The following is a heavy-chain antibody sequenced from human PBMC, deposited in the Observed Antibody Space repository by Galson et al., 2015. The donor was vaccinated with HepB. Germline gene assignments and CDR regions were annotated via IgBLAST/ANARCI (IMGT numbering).Heavy chain of an antibody. V-gene: IGHV3-23*01. J-gene: IGHJ4*02. CDR1: GFTFKNYA. D-gene: IGHD4-17*01. CDR3: ASHYSDYPGTIYFDY. CDR2: ISGNGIST. Sequence: SLRLSCAVSGFTFKNYAMTWVRQAPGKGLEWVPSISGNGISTYYADSVKGRFTISRDNSKNTLYLQMNSLTAEDTATYYCASHYSDYPGTIYFDYWGQGTLVTVS.